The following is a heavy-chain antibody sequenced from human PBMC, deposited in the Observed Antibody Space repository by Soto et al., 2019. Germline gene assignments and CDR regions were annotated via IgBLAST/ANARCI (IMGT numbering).Heavy chain of an antibody. D-gene: IGHD4-17*01. J-gene: IGHJ5*02. Sequence: ASVKGSCKASGYTFTSYGISWVRKAPGQGLEWMGWISAYNGNTNYAQKLQGRVTMTTDTSTSTAYMELRSLRSDDTAVYYCARSLTTVTVWFDPSGQGTMVTVYS. V-gene: IGHV1-18*01. CDR3: ARSLTTVTVWFDP. CDR1: GYTFTSYG. CDR2: ISAYNGNT.